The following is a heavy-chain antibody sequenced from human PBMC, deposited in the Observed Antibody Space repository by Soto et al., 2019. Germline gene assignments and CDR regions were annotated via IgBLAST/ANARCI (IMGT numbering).Heavy chain of an antibody. V-gene: IGHV3-30-3*01. CDR2: ISYDGSNK. Sequence: QVQLVESGGGVVQPGRSLRLSCAASGFTFSSYAMHWVRQAPGKGLEWVAVISYDGSNKYYADSVKGRFTISRDNSKNTLYLQMNSLRAEDTAVYYCAREALQDIVVVVAATRFDYLGQGTLVTVSS. J-gene: IGHJ4*02. D-gene: IGHD2-15*01. CDR3: AREALQDIVVVVAATRFDY. CDR1: GFTFSSYA.